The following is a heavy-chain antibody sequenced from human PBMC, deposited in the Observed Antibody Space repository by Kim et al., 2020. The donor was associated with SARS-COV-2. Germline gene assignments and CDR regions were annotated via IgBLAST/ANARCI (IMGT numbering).Heavy chain of an antibody. D-gene: IGHD2-2*01. CDR1: GGSISSSSYY. CDR2: IYYSGST. Sequence: SETLSLTCTVSGGSISSSSYYWGWIRQPPGKGLEWIGSIYYSGSTYYNPSLKSRVTISVDTSKNQFSLKLSSVTAADTAVYYCARRGYQLLFGKQAFDYWGQGTLVTVSS. J-gene: IGHJ4*02. CDR3: ARRGYQLLFGKQAFDY. V-gene: IGHV4-39*01.